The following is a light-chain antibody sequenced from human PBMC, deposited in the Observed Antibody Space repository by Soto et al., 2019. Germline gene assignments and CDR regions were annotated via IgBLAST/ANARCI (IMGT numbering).Light chain of an antibody. CDR3: QQYNKWPPLT. CDR2: GAS. CDR1: QTISNS. J-gene: IGKJ4*01. V-gene: IGKV3-15*01. Sequence: EIVMTQSPVTLSLSPGERPTLSCRARQTISNSLAWYQQKPGQGPRLLIYGASTRATGIPARFSGSGSGTEFTLTISSLQSEDFAVYYCQQYNKWPPLTFGGGTKVDIK.